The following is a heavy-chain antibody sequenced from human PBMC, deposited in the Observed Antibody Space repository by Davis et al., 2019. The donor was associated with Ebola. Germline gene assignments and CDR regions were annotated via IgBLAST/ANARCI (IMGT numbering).Heavy chain of an antibody. J-gene: IGHJ6*03. CDR1: GFTFSSYA. D-gene: IGHD3/OR15-3a*01. CDR3: ASGDGRGRSYDMDV. V-gene: IGHV3-7*03. Sequence: GESLKISCAASGFTFSSYAMSWVRQAPGKGLEWVANIKGDGSEKYYVDSMKGRFTISRDNAKNSLYLQMNSLRAEDTALYYCASGDGRGRSYDMDVWGQGTTVTVSS. CDR2: IKGDGSEK.